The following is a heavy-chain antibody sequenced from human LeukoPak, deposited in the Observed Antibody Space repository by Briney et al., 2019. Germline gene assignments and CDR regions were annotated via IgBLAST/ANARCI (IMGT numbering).Heavy chain of an antibody. V-gene: IGHV4-34*01. CDR1: GGSFSNYY. CDR3: AREGLLSPDY. D-gene: IGHD2/OR15-2a*01. Sequence: SETLSLTCAIYGGSFSNYYWSWIRQPPGKGLEWIGSIYYSGSTYYNPSLKSRVTISVDTSKNQFSLKLSSVTAADTAVYYCAREGLLSPDYWGQGTLVTVSS. CDR2: IYYSGST. J-gene: IGHJ4*02.